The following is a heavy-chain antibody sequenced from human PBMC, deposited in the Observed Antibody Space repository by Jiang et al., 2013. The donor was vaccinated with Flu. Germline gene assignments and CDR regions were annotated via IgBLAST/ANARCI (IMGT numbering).Heavy chain of an antibody. Sequence: VQLVESGGGVVQPGRSLRLSCAASGFTFSSYTMHWVRQVPGKGLEWVAVISYDGSNKYYADSVKGRFTISRDNSKNTLYLQMNSLRAEDTAVYYCARDGRQFELGYCSGVSCY. D-gene: IGHD2-15*01. V-gene: IGHV3-30-3*01. CDR3: ARDGRQFELGYCSGVSCY. CDR2: ISYDGSNK. CDR1: GFTFSSYT. J-gene: IGHJ4*03.